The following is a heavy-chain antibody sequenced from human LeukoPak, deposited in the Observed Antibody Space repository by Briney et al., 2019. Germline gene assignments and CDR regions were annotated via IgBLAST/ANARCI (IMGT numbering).Heavy chain of an antibody. J-gene: IGHJ4*02. Sequence: SETLSLTCTVSGGSISSYYWSWIRQPPGKGLEWIGYIYYSGSTNYNPSLKSRVTISADTSKNQFSLKLSSVTAADTAVYYCAKDHGASWAVFDYWGQGTLVTVSS. V-gene: IGHV4-59*01. D-gene: IGHD2-2*01. CDR1: GGSISSYY. CDR2: IYYSGST. CDR3: AKDHGASWAVFDY.